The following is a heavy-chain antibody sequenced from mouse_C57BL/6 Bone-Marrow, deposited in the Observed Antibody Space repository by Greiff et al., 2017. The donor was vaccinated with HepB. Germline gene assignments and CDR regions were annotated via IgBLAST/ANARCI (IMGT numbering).Heavy chain of an antibody. CDR1: GYTFTSYW. D-gene: IGHD2-2*01. V-gene: IGHV1-69*01. CDR3: AREWVYYGYDRRAY. Sequence: QVQLQQPGAELVMPGASVKLSCKASGYTFTSYWMHWVKQRPGQGLEWIGEIDPSDSYTNYNQKFKGKATLTVDKSSSTAYMQLSSLTSEDSAVYYCAREWVYYGYDRRAYWGQGTRVTVSA. CDR2: IDPSDSYT. J-gene: IGHJ3*01.